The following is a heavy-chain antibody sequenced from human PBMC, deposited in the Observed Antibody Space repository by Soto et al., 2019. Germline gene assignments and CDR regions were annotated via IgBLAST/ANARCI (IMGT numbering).Heavy chain of an antibody. Sequence: PGGSLRLSCASSGFTFSDHYMSWIRQAPGKGLEWVAVITNDGSTEYYADSVKGRFTISRDNSKNTLYLQMNSLRAEDTAVYYCAKGVAAAGPDLDYWGQGTLVTVSS. V-gene: IGHV3-30*18. CDR1: GFTFSDHY. J-gene: IGHJ4*02. D-gene: IGHD6-13*01. CDR2: ITNDGSTE. CDR3: AKGVAAAGPDLDY.